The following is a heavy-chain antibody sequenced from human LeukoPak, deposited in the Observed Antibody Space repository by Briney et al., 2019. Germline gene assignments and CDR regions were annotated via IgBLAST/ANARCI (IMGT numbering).Heavy chain of an antibody. Sequence: GGSLRLSCVASGFTFTNFAVHWVRQAPGKGLEWVAFISYDGSTKYYADSVRGRFTISRDNSKNTLNLQMNSLRAEDTAVYYCAKGRSLITVTHFDYWGQGTVVTVSS. CDR2: ISYDGSTK. D-gene: IGHD4-17*01. CDR3: AKGRSLITVTHFDY. J-gene: IGHJ4*02. CDR1: GFTFTNFA. V-gene: IGHV3-30*04.